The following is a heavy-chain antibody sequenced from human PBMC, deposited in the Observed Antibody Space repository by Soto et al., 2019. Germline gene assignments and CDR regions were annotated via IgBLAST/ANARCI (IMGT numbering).Heavy chain of an antibody. CDR2: AYHSGST. J-gene: IGHJ4*02. Sequence: QLQLQESGPGLVRPSGTLSLTCAVSGGFTSTNNWWSWVRQPPGKGLEWIGDAYHSGSTEYNPSLKSRVSISVDKSKNHIPLKLTSATAADTAVYYCARSPPSSYYGGSGTFDYWGQGTLVTVSS. D-gene: IGHD3-10*01. V-gene: IGHV4-4*02. CDR3: ARSPPSSYYGGSGTFDY. CDR1: GGFTSTNNW.